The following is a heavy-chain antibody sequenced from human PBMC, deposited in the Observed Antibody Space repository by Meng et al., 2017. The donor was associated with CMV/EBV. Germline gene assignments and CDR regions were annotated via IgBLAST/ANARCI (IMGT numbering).Heavy chain of an antibody. Sequence: SETLSLTCTVSGGSISSGDYYWSWIRQPPGKGLEWIGYIYYSGSTSYNPSLKSRVTISVDTSKNQFSLKLSSVTAADTAVYYCARGPMVRGVIGYYYYGMDVWGQGTTVTVSS. D-gene: IGHD3-10*01. J-gene: IGHJ6*02. CDR1: GGSISSGDYY. V-gene: IGHV4-30-4*08. CDR2: IYYSGST. CDR3: ARGPMVRGVIGYYYYGMDV.